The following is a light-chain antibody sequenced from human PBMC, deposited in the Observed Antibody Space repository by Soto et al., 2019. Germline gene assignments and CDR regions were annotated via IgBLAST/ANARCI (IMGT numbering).Light chain of an antibody. Sequence: QSVLTQPPSVSGAPGQRVTISCTGSSSNIGTGYDVHWYQQLPGTAPKLLIYGNNNRPSGVPDRFSGSKFGTSASLAITGLQAEDEADYYCQSYDSTLSASGVFGGGTKLTVL. CDR3: QSYDSTLSASGV. CDR2: GNN. CDR1: SSNIGTGYD. J-gene: IGLJ2*01. V-gene: IGLV1-40*01.